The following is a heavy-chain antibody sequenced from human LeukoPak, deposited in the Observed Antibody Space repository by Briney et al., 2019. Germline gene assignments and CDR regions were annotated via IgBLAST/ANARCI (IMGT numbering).Heavy chain of an antibody. CDR1: GFTFSSYA. J-gene: IGHJ5*02. CDR3: AKVPNWNYLWFDP. CDR2: ISGSGGST. D-gene: IGHD1-7*01. V-gene: IGHV3-23*01. Sequence: GGSLRLSCAASGFTFSSYAMSWVRKAPGKGLEWVSAISGSGGSTYYADSVKGRFTISRDNSKNTLYLQMNSLRAEDTAVNYCAKVPNWNYLWFDPWGQGTLVTVSS.